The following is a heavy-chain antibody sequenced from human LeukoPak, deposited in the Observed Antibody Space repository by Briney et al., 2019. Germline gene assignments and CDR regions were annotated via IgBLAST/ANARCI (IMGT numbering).Heavy chain of an antibody. J-gene: IGHJ4*02. V-gene: IGHV1-69*11. CDR2: IIPILGTA. Sequence: GASVKVSCKASGGTFSSYAISWVRQAPGQGLEWMGRIIPILGTANYAQKFQGRVTITTDESTSTAYMELSSLRSEDTAVYYCASVASPATGHFDYWGQGTLVTVSS. CDR3: ASVASPATGHFDY. CDR1: GGTFSSYA. D-gene: IGHD2-21*01.